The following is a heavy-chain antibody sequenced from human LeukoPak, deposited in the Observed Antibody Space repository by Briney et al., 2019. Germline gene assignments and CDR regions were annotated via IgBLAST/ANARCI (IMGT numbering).Heavy chain of an antibody. D-gene: IGHD6-13*01. J-gene: IGHJ4*02. CDR3: ARGGSWSYFDY. V-gene: IGHV1-3*01. Sequence: KFQGRVTITRDTSASTAYMELSSLRSEDTAVYYRARGGSWSYFDYWGQGTLVTVSS.